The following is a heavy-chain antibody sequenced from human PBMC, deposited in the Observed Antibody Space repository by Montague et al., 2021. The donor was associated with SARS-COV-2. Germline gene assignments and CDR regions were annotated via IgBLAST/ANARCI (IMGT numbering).Heavy chain of an antibody. CDR2: IYYSGST. CDR3: ASHPVFQQLYS. D-gene: IGHD6-13*01. Sequence: SETLSLTCTVSGGSISSSSYYWGWIRQPPGKGLEWIGSIYYSGSTYYNPSLKSRVTISVDTSKNQFSLKLSSVTAADTATYFCASHPVFQQLYSWGQGTLVSVSS. J-gene: IGHJ4*02. CDR1: GGSISSSSYY. V-gene: IGHV4-39*07.